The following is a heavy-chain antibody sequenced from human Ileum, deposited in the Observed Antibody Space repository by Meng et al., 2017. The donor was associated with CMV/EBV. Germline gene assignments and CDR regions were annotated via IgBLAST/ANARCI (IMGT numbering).Heavy chain of an antibody. Sequence: QVSLHEAAPGLVKTSQTLSLTCAASGGPISSGAYHWSLIRQPPGKCLWWIGHSWSPSYNPSLRIRLTISVDPSKNQFSLRLDSATAAATAVYYCAIYAEGAGGKGYWGQGTLVTVSS. CDR3: AIYAEGAGGKGY. D-gene: IGHD6-13*01. J-gene: IGHJ4*02. CDR2: HSWSP. CDR1: GGPISSGAYH. V-gene: IGHV4-30-4*01.